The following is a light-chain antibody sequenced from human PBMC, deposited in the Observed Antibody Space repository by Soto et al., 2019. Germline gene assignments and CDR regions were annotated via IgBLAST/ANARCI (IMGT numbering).Light chain of an antibody. CDR2: GAS. CDR1: QNVNSD. Sequence: EIVMTQSPVILSVSPGERATLSCRASQNVNSDLAWYQQKRGQAPRILIYGASTRATDIPARISGSGSGTDFTLTINGLQSEDFAVYYCQQYNKWPPLYTFGQGTKLEIK. J-gene: IGKJ2*01. V-gene: IGKV3-15*01. CDR3: QQYNKWPPLYT.